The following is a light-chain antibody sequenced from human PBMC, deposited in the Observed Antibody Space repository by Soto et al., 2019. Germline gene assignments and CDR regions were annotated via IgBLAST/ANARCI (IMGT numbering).Light chain of an antibody. CDR1: DSNIGSNT. CDR3: ASWDDSRNGRAV. J-gene: IGLJ3*02. Sequence: QSVLTQPPSASGTPGQRVTISCSGSDSNIGSNTVNWYQQVPGTAPKLLIYSNSQRPSGVPDRLSGSKSGTSASLAISGLQSEDEADYYCASWDDSRNGRAVFGGGTKLTVL. V-gene: IGLV1-44*01. CDR2: SNS.